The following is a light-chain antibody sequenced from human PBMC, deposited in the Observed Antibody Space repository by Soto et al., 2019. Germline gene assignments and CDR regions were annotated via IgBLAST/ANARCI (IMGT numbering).Light chain of an antibody. V-gene: IGLV4-69*01. CDR3: QTWGSGIVV. J-gene: IGLJ2*01. CDR1: SGHSNYA. Sequence: QLVLTQSPSASASLGASVKLTCTLSSGHSNYAIAWHQQQSEKGPRYLMKLNSDGSHSKGDGLPDRFSGSSSGAERYLTISSIQSEDEADYYCQTWGSGIVVFGGGTKLTVL. CDR2: LNSDGSH.